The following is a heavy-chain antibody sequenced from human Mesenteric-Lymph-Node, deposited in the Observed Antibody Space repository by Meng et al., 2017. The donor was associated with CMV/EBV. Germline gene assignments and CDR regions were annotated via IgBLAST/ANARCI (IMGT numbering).Heavy chain of an antibody. J-gene: IGHJ6*02. CDR1: GYTFSDYY. D-gene: IGHD1-26*01. CDR2: TNPSGSST. CDR3: ARGGFGMGGMDV. V-gene: IGHV1-46*01. Sequence: ASVKVSCKASGYTFSDYYVNWVRQAPGQGLEWMAITNPSGSSTVYAQKFQGGATMTRDTSTSTVYMELTSLRSEDTAVYFCARGGFGMGGMDVWGQGTTVTVSS.